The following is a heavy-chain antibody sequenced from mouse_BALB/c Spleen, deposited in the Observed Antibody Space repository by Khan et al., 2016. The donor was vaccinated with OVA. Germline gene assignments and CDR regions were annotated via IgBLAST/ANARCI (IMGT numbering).Heavy chain of an antibody. V-gene: IGHV1S132*01. Sequence: QVQRKGFGAELVRPGASVKLSCKTSGYIFTSYRIHWVKQRSGQGLAWIARIYPGTGSTYYNEKFKGKATLTADKSSSTAYMQLSSLKSEDSAVYFCARSDYGSTYAMDYWGQGTSVTVSS. CDR2: IYPGTGST. CDR1: GYIFTSYR. D-gene: IGHD1-1*01. J-gene: IGHJ4*01. CDR3: ARSDYGSTYAMDY.